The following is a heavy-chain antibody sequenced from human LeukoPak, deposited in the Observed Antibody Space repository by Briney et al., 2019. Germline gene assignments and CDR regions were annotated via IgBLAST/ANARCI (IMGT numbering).Heavy chain of an antibody. V-gene: IGHV1-18*01. D-gene: IGHD6-13*01. Sequence: GASVKVSCKASGYTFTSYGISWVRQAPGQGLEWMGWISAYNGNTNYAQKLQGRVTMTTDTSTSTAYMELRSLRSDDTAVYYCARDQLYHSSSGFFDYWGQGTLVTVSS. J-gene: IGHJ4*02. CDR1: GYTFTSYG. CDR3: ARDQLYHSSSGFFDY. CDR2: ISAYNGNT.